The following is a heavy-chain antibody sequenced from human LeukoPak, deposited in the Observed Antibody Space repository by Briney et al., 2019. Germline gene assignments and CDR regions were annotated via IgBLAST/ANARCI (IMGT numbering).Heavy chain of an antibody. CDR3: ARHGSSSSAKDYYYYYMDV. CDR1: GYTFTSYD. V-gene: IGHV1-69*05. Sequence: SVKVSCKASGYTFTSYDISWVRQAPGQGLEWMGGIIPIFGTANYAQKFQGRVTITTDESTSTAYMELSSLRSEDTAVYYCARHGSSSSAKDYYYYYMDVWGKGTTVTVSS. J-gene: IGHJ6*03. D-gene: IGHD6-6*01. CDR2: IIPIFGTA.